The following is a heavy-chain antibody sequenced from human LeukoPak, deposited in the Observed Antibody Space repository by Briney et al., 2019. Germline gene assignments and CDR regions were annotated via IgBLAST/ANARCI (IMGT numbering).Heavy chain of an antibody. CDR1: GGSFSGYY. D-gene: IGHD5-12*01. CDR2: IKKDGSQK. Sequence: ETLSLTCGVYGGSFSGYYWSWVRQAPGKGLEWVANIKKDGSQKNYVDSVKGRFTISRDNAQNSLYLQMNSLRAEDTAVYYCVRETWIDDYWGQGTLVTVSS. CDR3: VRETWIDDY. V-gene: IGHV3-7*01. J-gene: IGHJ4*02.